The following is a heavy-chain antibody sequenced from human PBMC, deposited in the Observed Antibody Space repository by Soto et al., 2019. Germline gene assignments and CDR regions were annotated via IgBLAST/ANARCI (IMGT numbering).Heavy chain of an antibody. D-gene: IGHD1-1*01. CDR3: ARHSKKTGDFDYYYGMDV. Sequence: SETLSLTCAVSGGSMSPYYWSWIRQPPGKGLEWIANIYYRGNTNYNPSFESRVTISIDTSKNQFSLKLNSMTAADTAVYYCARHSKKTGDFDYYYGMDVWGQGTTVTVSS. CDR1: GGSMSPYY. J-gene: IGHJ6*02. CDR2: IYYRGNT. V-gene: IGHV4-59*08.